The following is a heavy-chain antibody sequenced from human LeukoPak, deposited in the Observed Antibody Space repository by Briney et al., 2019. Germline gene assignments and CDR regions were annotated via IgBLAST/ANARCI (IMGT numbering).Heavy chain of an antibody. V-gene: IGHV4-30-2*01. CDR1: GGSISSGAYY. Sequence: SETLSLTCTVSGGSISSGAYYWSWTRQPPGKGLEWIGYIYHSGSTYYNPSLKSRVTISVDRSKNQFSLKLSSVTAADTAVYYCARDQYSGSPTAISGFDYWGQGTLVTVSS. CDR3: ARDQYSGSPTAISGFDY. CDR2: IYHSGST. D-gene: IGHD1-26*01. J-gene: IGHJ4*02.